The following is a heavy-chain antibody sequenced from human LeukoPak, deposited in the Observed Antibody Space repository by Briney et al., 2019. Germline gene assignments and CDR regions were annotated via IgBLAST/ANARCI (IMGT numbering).Heavy chain of an antibody. J-gene: IGHJ4*02. CDR1: GYSISSANY. D-gene: IGHD3-22*01. V-gene: IGHV4-38-2*02. CDR3: ARSGSSGYYPTRGYYFDY. CDR2: ICHSGST. Sequence: PSETLSLTCTVSGYSISSANYWAWIRQPPGKALEWIGSICHSGSTYYNPSLKSRVTISVDTSKNEFSLKLSSVTAADTAVYYCARSGSSGYYPTRGYYFDYWGQGTLVTVSS.